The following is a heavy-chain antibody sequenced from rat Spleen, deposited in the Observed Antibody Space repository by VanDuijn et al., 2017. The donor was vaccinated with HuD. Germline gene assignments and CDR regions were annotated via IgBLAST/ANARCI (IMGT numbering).Heavy chain of an antibody. J-gene: IGHJ1*01. CDR1: GFSLTSYH. CDR3: SREDWHFDF. V-gene: IGHV2-32*01. Sequence: QVQLKESGPGLVKPSETLSLTCTVSGFSLTSYHVSWVRQPPGKGLEWMGVIWGDGSTAYNSALKSRLSNSRDTSKSLVFLTMNSLQTEDTAIYYCSREDWHFDFWGPGTMVTVSS. CDR2: IWGDGST.